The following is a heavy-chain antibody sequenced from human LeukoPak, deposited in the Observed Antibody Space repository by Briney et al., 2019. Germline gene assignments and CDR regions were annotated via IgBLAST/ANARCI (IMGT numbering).Heavy chain of an antibody. J-gene: IGHJ4*02. CDR3: ARDAVVVFTFDY. D-gene: IGHD3-22*01. V-gene: IGHV1-69*04. Sequence: SVKVSCKASGYTFTSYAISWVRQAPGQGLEWMGRIIPILGIANYAQKFQGRVTITADKSTSTAYMELSSLRSEDTAVYYCARDAVVVFTFDYWGQGTLVTVSS. CDR2: IIPILGIA. CDR1: GYTFTSYA.